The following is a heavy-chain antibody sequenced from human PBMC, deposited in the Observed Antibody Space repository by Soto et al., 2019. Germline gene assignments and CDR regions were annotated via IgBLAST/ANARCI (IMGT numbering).Heavy chain of an antibody. CDR2: RYYTSKWYN. CDR3: ASGSGWYHNWFDP. J-gene: IGHJ5*02. D-gene: IGHD6-19*01. Sequence: PSQTLSLTCAISGDIVCSNSSAWNWIRQSPTRGRESLGRRYYTSKWYNDYAVSFKSRITINPDTSKNQFSMELNSVTPDDTAVYYCASGSGWYHNWFDPWGQGTLVTVSS. V-gene: IGHV6-1*01. CDR1: GDIVCSNSSA.